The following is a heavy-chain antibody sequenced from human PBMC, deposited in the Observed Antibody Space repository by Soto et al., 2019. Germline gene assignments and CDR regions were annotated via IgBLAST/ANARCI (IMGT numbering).Heavy chain of an antibody. CDR1: GFTFSSYA. CDR2: ISGSGGST. V-gene: IGHV3-23*01. J-gene: IGHJ5*02. Sequence: PGGSLRLSCAASGFTFSSYAMSLVRQAPGKGLEWVSAISGSGGSTYYADSVKGRFTISRDNSKNTLYLQMNSLRAEDTAVYYCAKGAPFYSSGWWGHNNWFDPWGQGTLVTVSS. D-gene: IGHD6-19*01. CDR3: AKGAPFYSSGWWGHNNWFDP.